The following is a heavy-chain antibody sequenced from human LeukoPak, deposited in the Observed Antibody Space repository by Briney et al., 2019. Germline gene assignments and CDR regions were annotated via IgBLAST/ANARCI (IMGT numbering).Heavy chain of an antibody. CDR2: IDPSDSYT. CDR3: ARHSGGYDLDY. J-gene: IGHJ4*02. CDR1: GYRFTSYW. D-gene: IGHD5-12*01. Sequence: ESLKISCKGSGYRFTSYWITRVRQMPGKGLEWMGTIDPSDSYTNYSPSLQRHVTISVDKSSSTASLQWSSLKASDTAMYYCARHSGGYDLDYWGQGTLVTVSA. V-gene: IGHV5-10-1*01.